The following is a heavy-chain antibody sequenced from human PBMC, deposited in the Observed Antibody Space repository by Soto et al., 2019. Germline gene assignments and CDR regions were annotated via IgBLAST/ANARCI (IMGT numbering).Heavy chain of an antibody. Sequence: QVQVVQSGPELKKPGASVKVSCKAQGYIFTKYGIGWVRQAPGHGLEWMGLINVYNGDRKIAQKFQDRVSMTTDTAQDTAYMELKSLRSGDTAVYYCARLQLGGDRMLHWFDHWGQGNLVTVSS. CDR3: ARLQLGGDRMLHWFDH. CDR2: INVYNGDR. D-gene: IGHD2-21*02. CDR1: GYIFTKYG. J-gene: IGHJ5*02. V-gene: IGHV1-18*01.